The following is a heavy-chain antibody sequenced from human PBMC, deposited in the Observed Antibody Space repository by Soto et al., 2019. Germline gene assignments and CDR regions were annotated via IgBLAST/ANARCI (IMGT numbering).Heavy chain of an antibody. J-gene: IGHJ6*02. V-gene: IGHV4-61*01. CDR1: GDSVTSDSYF. Sequence: VSGDSVTSDSYFWSWIRQPPGKGLEWIGHSYYSGYYSGSTNHNPSLKSRVTVSVDTSKNQFSLKLRSVTTADTAVYYCARGPYSSGWAHHNYGMDVWGQGTTVTVSS. CDR3: ARGPYSSGWAHHNYGMDV. D-gene: IGHD6-19*01. CDR2: SYYSGYYSGST.